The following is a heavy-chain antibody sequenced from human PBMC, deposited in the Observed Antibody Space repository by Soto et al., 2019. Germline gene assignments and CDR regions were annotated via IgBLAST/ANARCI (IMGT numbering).Heavy chain of an antibody. V-gene: IGHV4-61*01. Sequence: PSETLSLTCTVSGGSVSSGSYYWSWIRQPPGKGLEWIRYIYYSGSTNYNPSLKSRVTISVDTSKNQFSLKLSSVTAADTAVYYCASYYDFWSGYYGVWGQGATVTVSS. CDR1: GGSVSSGSYY. J-gene: IGHJ6*02. D-gene: IGHD3-3*01. CDR2: IYYSGST. CDR3: ASYYDFWSGYYGV.